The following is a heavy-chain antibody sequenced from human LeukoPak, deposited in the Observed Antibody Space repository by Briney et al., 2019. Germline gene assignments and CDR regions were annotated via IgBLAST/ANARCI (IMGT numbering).Heavy chain of an antibody. Sequence: ASVKVSCKASGYTFTSYGISWVRQAPGQGLEWMGWISAYNGNINYAQKLQGRVTMTTDTSTSTAYMELRSLRSDDTAVYYCARDSVGATSEDYWGQGTLVTVSS. V-gene: IGHV1-18*01. CDR3: ARDSVGATSEDY. J-gene: IGHJ4*02. CDR1: GYTFTSYG. D-gene: IGHD1-26*01. CDR2: ISAYNGNI.